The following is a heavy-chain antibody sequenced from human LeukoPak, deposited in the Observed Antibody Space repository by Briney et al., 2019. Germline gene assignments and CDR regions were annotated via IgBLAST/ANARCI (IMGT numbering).Heavy chain of an antibody. CDR2: ISSTITTV. Sequence: GGSLRLSCAASGFTFNTYEMAWVRQAPGKGLEWVSYISSTITTVYYADSVQGRFTISRDNAKNSVYLQMNSLRVEDTAVYYCARASLILSDYIDYFDYWGQGTLVTVSS. J-gene: IGHJ4*02. CDR3: ARASLILSDYIDYFDY. V-gene: IGHV3-48*03. CDR1: GFTFNTYE. D-gene: IGHD4-11*01.